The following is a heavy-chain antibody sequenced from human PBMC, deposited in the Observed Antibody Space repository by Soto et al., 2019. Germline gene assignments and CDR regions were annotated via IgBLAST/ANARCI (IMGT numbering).Heavy chain of an antibody. J-gene: IGHJ4*02. Sequence: SLQVCCKSSGGTFSSYAIIWVRQAPGQGLEWMGGIIPIFGTANYAQKFQGRVTITADESTSTAYMELSSLRSEDTAVYYCASRYCSGGSCRRGPIDYWGQGTLVTVSS. D-gene: IGHD2-15*01. CDR1: GGTFSSYA. CDR2: IIPIFGTA. V-gene: IGHV1-69*13. CDR3: ASRYCSGGSCRRGPIDY.